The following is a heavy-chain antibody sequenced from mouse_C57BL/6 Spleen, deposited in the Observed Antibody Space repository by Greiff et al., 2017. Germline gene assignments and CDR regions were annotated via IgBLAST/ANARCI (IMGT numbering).Heavy chain of an antibody. V-gene: IGHV6-6*01. CDR3: RRYYGDWYFDV. CDR2: IRNKANNPAT. Sequence: DVMLVESGGGLVQPGGSMKLSCAASGFTFSDAWMDWVRQSPEQGLEWVAEIRNKANNPATYYAESVKGRFTISRDDSKSSVYLQMNSLRAEDTGIYYCRRYYGDWYFDVWGTGTTVTVSS. J-gene: IGHJ1*03. CDR1: GFTFSDAW. D-gene: IGHD1-1*01.